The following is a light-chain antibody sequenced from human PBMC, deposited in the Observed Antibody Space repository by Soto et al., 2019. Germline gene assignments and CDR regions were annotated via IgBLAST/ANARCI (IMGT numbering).Light chain of an antibody. Sequence: IVLTQSPDTLSFSPGERATLSCRASQSVSSNYLAWYQQKLGQAPRLLIYDASRRATGIPDRFSGSGSGTEFTLTISSLQSEDFAVYYCQQYNNWPITFGQGTRLEIK. CDR3: QQYNNWPIT. J-gene: IGKJ5*01. CDR2: DAS. V-gene: IGKV3D-20*02. CDR1: QSVSSNY.